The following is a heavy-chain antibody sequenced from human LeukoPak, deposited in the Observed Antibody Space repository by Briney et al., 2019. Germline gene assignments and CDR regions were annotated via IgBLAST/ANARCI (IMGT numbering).Heavy chain of an antibody. D-gene: IGHD3-10*01. CDR3: ARGFSRITMVRGVKPLFDY. CDR1: GGSISSSSYY. J-gene: IGHJ4*02. CDR2: IYYSGST. Sequence: SETLSLTCTVSGGSISSSSYYWGWIRQPPGKGLEWIGSIYYSGSTYYNPSLKSRVTISVDTSKNQFSLKLSSVTAADTAVYYCARGFSRITMVRGVKPLFDYWGQGTLVTVSS. V-gene: IGHV4-39*07.